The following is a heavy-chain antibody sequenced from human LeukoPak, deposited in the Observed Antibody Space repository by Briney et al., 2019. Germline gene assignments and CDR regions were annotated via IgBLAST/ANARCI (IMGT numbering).Heavy chain of an antibody. CDR1: GFIFSHYP. CDR2: ISHGGNEK. CDR3: ARDRPEDGDNFSDGAFDI. D-gene: IGHD5-24*01. Sequence: GGSLRLSCAASGFIFSHYPLHWVRQAPGKGLEWVAVISHGGNEKYYGDSLKGRFTVSRDNSKNTLYLQMNSLRTEDTAVYYCARDRPEDGDNFSDGAFDIWGQGTMVTVSS. V-gene: IGHV3-30-3*01. J-gene: IGHJ3*02.